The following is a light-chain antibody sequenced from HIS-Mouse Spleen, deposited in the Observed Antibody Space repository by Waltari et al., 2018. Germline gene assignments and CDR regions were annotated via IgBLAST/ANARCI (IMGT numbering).Light chain of an antibody. CDR1: ALPKQY. Sequence: SYELTQPPSVSVSPGQTARITCSGDALPKQYAYWYQKKPGQAPVLVIYKDSERPSGVPERFSGSSSGTTVTLTISGVQAEDEADYYCQSADSSGTHVVFGGGTKLTVL. J-gene: IGLJ2*01. V-gene: IGLV3-25*03. CDR2: KDS. CDR3: QSADSSGTHVV.